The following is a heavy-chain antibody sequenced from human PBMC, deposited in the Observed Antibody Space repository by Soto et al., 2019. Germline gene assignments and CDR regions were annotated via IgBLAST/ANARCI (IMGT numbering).Heavy chain of an antibody. CDR2: ISYDGSNK. V-gene: IGHV3-30-3*01. CDR3: ARGIAARLAFPDAFDI. CDR1: GFTFSSYA. D-gene: IGHD6-6*01. J-gene: IGHJ3*02. Sequence: HPGGSLRLSCAASGFTFSSYAMHWVRQAPGKGLEWVAVISYDGSNKYYADSVKGRFTISRDNSKNTLYLQMNSLRAEDTAVYYCARGIAARLAFPDAFDIWGQGTMVTVSS.